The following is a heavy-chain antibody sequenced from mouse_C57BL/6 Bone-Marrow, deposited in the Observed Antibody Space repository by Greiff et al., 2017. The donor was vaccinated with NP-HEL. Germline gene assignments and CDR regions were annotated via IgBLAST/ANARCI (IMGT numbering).Heavy chain of an antibody. V-gene: IGHV1-15*01. CDR2: IDPETGGT. CDR3: TQSTTLVAPY. J-gene: IGHJ3*01. Sequence: QVQLQQSGAELVRPGASVTLSCTASGFTFTDYDMHWVKQTPVHGLEWIGAIDPETGGTAYKQKFKGKVIMTADKSSSTAYMKLRSLTSEDSAVYYCTQSTTLVAPYWGQVTLVTVST. D-gene: IGHD1-1*01. CDR1: GFTFTDYD.